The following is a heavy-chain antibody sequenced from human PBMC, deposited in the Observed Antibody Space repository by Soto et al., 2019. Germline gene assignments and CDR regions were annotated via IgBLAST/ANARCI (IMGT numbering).Heavy chain of an antibody. J-gene: IGHJ3*02. CDR3: AKGRTYIDAFDI. Sequence: QLVESGGGLIQPGGSLRLSCALSGFTVSPSYMIWVRQAPGKALEWVSVIYAGGSTYYPDSVKGRFTLSRDNSKTTLYLQMDSLRPEDTAVYYCAKGRTYIDAFDIWGQGTMVTVSS. V-gene: IGHV3-53*01. CDR2: IYAGGST. CDR1: GFTVSPSY.